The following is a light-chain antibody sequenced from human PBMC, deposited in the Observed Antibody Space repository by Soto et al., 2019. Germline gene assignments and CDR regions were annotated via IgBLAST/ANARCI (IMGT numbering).Light chain of an antibody. CDR2: DVS. CDR1: SSDVGGYSY. CDR3: SSYTYSSTVV. Sequence: QSALTQPASVSGSPGQSITISCTGTSSDVGGYSYVSWYQQHPGKAPKIMIYDVSNRHSGISNRFSGAKSGNTTSLIISGLQAEEEAAYYCSSYTYSSTVVFGGGTKLTVL. J-gene: IGLJ2*01. V-gene: IGLV2-14*03.